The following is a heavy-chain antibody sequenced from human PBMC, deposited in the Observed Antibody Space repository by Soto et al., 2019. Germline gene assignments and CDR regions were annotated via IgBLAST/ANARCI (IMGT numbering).Heavy chain of an antibody. Sequence: PSETLSLTCAVSGGSISSGGYSWSWIRQPPGKGLEWIGYIYHSGSTYYNPSLKSRVTISVDRSKNQFSLRLSSVTAADTAVYYCASVPDYWGQGTLVTVSS. CDR3: ASVPDY. CDR1: GGSISSGGYS. D-gene: IGHD2-2*01. J-gene: IGHJ4*02. CDR2: IYHSGST. V-gene: IGHV4-30-2*01.